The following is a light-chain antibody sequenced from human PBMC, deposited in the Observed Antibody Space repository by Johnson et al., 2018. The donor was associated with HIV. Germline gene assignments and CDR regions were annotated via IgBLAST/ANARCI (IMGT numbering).Light chain of an antibody. V-gene: IGLV1-51*02. CDR2: END. CDR1: SSNIGNNY. Sequence: QSVLTQPPSVSAAPGQKVTISCSGSSSNIGNNYVSWYQQLPGTAPKLLIYENDKRPSGIPDRFSGSQSGTSATLGITGLQTGDDADYYCGTWDNSLGVFVFGTGTKVTVL. J-gene: IGLJ1*01. CDR3: GTWDNSLGVFV.